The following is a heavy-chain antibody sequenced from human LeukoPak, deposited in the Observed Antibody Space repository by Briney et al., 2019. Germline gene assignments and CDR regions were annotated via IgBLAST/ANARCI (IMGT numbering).Heavy chain of an antibody. J-gene: IGHJ3*02. CDR2: IRTSSNYI. V-gene: IGHV3-21*01. D-gene: IGHD1-26*01. CDR3: ARDVGASAPDAFDI. CDR1: GFTFSTYN. Sequence: PGGSLRLSCTASGFTFSTYNMNWVRQAPGKGLEWVSSIRTSSNYIYYADSVKGRFTISRDNAKNSLYLQMNSLRVEDTDVYYCARDVGASAPDAFDIWGQGTMVTVSS.